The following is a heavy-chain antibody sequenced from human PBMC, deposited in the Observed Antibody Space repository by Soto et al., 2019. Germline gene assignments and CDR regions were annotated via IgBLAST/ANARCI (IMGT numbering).Heavy chain of an antibody. CDR3: ARDNNGDYFGSGSYYYGMDV. J-gene: IGHJ6*02. CDR1: GFTFSSYA. V-gene: IGHV3-30-3*01. CDR2: ISYDGSNK. Sequence: QVQLVESGGGVVQPGRSLRLSCAASGFTFSSYAMHWVRQAPGKGLEWVAVISYDGSNKYYADSVKGRFTISRDNSKNTLYLQMNSLRAEDTAVYYCARDNNGDYFGSGSYYYGMDVWGQGTTVTVSS. D-gene: IGHD3-10*01.